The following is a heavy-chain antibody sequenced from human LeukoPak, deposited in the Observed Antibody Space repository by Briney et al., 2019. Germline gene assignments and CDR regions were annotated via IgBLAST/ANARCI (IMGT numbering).Heavy chain of an antibody. CDR1: GFTFSSYG. D-gene: IGHD6-19*01. Sequence: PGRSLRLSCAAPGFTFSSYGMHWVRQAPGKGLEWVAVIWYDGSNKYYADSVKGRFTISRDNSKNTLYLQMNSLRAEDTAVYYCAKDHSSGWYYFDYWGQGTLVTVSS. CDR3: AKDHSSGWYYFDY. V-gene: IGHV3-33*06. J-gene: IGHJ4*02. CDR2: IWYDGSNK.